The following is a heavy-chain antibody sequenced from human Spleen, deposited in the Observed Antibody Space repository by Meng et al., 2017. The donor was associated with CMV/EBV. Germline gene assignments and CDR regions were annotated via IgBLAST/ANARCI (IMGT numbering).Heavy chain of an antibody. D-gene: IGHD3-10*01. CDR3: ARSPYYGSGSYYNG. V-gene: IGHV4-59*01. J-gene: IGHJ4*02. CDR2: IDYSGST. CDR1: GGSISSYY. Sequence: SETLSLTCTVSGGSISSYYWSWIRQPPGKGLEWIGYIDYSGSTNYNPSLKSRVTISVDTSKNQFSLKLSSVTAADTAVYYCARSPYYGSGSYYNGWGQGTLVTVSS.